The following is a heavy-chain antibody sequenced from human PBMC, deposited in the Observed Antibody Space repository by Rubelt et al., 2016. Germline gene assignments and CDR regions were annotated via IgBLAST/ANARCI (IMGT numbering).Heavy chain of an antibody. J-gene: IGHJ4*02. Sequence: QVQLVQSGAEVKKPGASVKVSCKASGYTFTSYYMHWVRQAPGHGLEWMGIINPSGGSTSFAQKVSGRVRMTRETCTVTVYMELSRLGSEDTAVYYCARVYDSSDTYYFDYWGQGTLVTVSS. CDR2: INPSGGST. CDR3: ARVYDSSDTYYFDY. V-gene: IGHV1-46*01. CDR1: GYTFTSYY. D-gene: IGHD3-22*01.